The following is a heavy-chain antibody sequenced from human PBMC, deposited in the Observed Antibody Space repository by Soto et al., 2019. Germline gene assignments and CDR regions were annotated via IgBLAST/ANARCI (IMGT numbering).Heavy chain of an antibody. CDR1: GFTFSSYW. CDR2: INSDGSST. Sequence: EVQLVESGGGLVQPGGSLRLSCAASGFTFSSYWMHWVRQAPGKGLVWVSRINSDGSSTSYADSVKGRFNISRDNAKNPLYLQMNSLRAEDTAVYYCAREVGATDFDYWGQGTLVTVSS. D-gene: IGHD1-26*01. CDR3: AREVGATDFDY. J-gene: IGHJ4*02. V-gene: IGHV3-74*01.